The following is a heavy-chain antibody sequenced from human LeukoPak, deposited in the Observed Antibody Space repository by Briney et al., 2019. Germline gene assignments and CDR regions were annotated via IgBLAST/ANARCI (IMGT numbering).Heavy chain of an antibody. CDR2: ITWNSDNI. V-gene: IGHV3-9*01. CDR1: GFTFDDYA. D-gene: IGHD2-21*01. CDR3: ARDEGGEDPHYYYYYMDV. J-gene: IGHJ6*03. Sequence: GGSLRLSCAASGFTFDDYAMHWVRQAPGKGLEWVSGITWNSDNIEYADSVKGRFTISRDDAKNSLYLQMNSLRAEDTAVYYCARDEGGEDPHYYYYYMDVWGKGTTVTVSS.